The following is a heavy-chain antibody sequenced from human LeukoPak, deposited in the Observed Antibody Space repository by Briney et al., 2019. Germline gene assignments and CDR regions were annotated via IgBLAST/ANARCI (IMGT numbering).Heavy chain of an antibody. CDR2: IIPIFGTA. D-gene: IGHD3-10*01. CDR3: ARGGFYGSGSYPDYYFDS. CDR1: GGTFSSYA. V-gene: IGHV1-69*13. J-gene: IGHJ4*02. Sequence: SVKVSCKASGGTFSSYAISWVRQAPGQGLEWMGGIIPIFGTANYAQKFQGRVTITADESTSTGYMELSSLGSEDTAVYYCARGGFYGSGSYPDYYFDSWGQGTLVTVSS.